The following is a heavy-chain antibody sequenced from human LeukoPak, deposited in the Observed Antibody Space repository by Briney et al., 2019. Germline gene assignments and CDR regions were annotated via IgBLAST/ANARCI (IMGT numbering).Heavy chain of an antibody. J-gene: IGHJ4*02. CDR3: AGKASSWLDY. D-gene: IGHD6-13*01. CDR1: GFTFSSYW. V-gene: IGHV3-48*04. Sequence: QSGGSLRLSCAASGFTFSSYWMSWVRQAPGKGLEWVSYISSSGSTIYYADSVKGRFTISRDNAKNSLYLQMNSLRAEDTAVYYCAGKASSWLDYWGQGTLVTVSS. CDR2: ISSSGSTI.